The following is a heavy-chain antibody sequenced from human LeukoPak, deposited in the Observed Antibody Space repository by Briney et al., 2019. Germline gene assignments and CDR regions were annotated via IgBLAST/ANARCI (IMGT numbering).Heavy chain of an antibody. V-gene: IGHV1-24*01. Sequence: ASVKVSCKVSGYTLTELSMFWVRQAPGKGLEWMGSFDPEDGKTVYAQKFQGRVTMTEDTSTDTAYMELTILRSEDTAFYYVATGYLVTAGLMDVWGQGTTVTVSS. J-gene: IGHJ6*02. CDR2: FDPEDGKT. D-gene: IGHD6-13*01. CDR3: ATGYLVTAGLMDV. CDR1: GYTLTELS.